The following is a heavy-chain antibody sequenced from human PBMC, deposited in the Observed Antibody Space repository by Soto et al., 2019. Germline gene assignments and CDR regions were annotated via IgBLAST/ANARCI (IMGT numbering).Heavy chain of an antibody. V-gene: IGHV1-18*01. D-gene: IGHD6-13*01. J-gene: IGHJ1*01. Sequence: QVQLVQSGAEVKKPGASVKVSCKASGYTFSNYGISWVRQAPGQGPEWMGWISGYNGNTNYAQTLQGRVSMTTDTSTSTAYMELSSLRSDDTAVYYCARGGSSWSTEYYQHWGQGSLVIVSS. CDR3: ARGGSSWSTEYYQH. CDR2: ISGYNGNT. CDR1: GYTFSNYG.